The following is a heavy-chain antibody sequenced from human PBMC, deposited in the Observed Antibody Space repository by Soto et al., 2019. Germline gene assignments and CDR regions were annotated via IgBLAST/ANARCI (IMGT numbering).Heavy chain of an antibody. CDR2: ISSDGSKK. CDR3: ARTEDYGSGSYSGMDV. D-gene: IGHD3-10*01. CDR1: GFTFSSYA. J-gene: IGHJ6*02. Sequence: GGSLRLSCAASGFTFSSYAMHWVRQAPGEGLEWVAVISSDGSKKYYADSVKGRFTISRDNSKNTLNLQMNSLRAEDTAVYHCARTEDYGSGSYSGMDVWGQGTTVTVSS. V-gene: IGHV3-30-3*01.